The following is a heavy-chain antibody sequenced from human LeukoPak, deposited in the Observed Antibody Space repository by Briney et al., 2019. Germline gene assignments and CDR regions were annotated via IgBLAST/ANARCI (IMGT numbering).Heavy chain of an antibody. J-gene: IGHJ5*02. CDR3: ATHKSSSWRNNWFDP. CDR2: VDPEDGET. Sequence: ASVKVSCKVSGYTFTDYYMHWVRQAPGKGLEWMGLVDPEDGETIYAEKFQGRVTITADTSTDTAYMELSSLRSEDTAVYYCATHKSSSWRNNWFDPWGQGTLVTVSS. CDR1: GYTFTDYY. D-gene: IGHD6-13*01. V-gene: IGHV1-69-2*01.